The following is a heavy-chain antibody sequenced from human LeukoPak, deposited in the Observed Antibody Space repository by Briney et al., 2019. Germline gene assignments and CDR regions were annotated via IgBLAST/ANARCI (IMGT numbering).Heavy chain of an antibody. CDR1: GYTFTGYY. J-gene: IGHJ4*02. D-gene: IGHD6-13*01. CDR2: INPNSGGT. Sequence: ASVKVSCKASGYTFTGYYMHWVRQAPGQGLEWMGRINPNSGGTNYAQKFQGRVTMTRDTSVSTAYMELSRLRSDDTAVYYCARHGIAAAGTDYWGQGTLVTVSS. V-gene: IGHV1-2*06. CDR3: ARHGIAAAGTDY.